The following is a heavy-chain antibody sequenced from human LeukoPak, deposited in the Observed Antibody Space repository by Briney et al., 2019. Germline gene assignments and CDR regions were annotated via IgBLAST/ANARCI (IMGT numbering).Heavy chain of an antibody. V-gene: IGHV1-69*13. Sequence: ASVKVSCKASGGTFSSYAISWVRQAPGQGLEWMGGIIPIFGTANYAQKFQGRVTITADESTSTAYMELSSLRSEDTAVYYCARVPEYSSSSCFVSKFDPWGQGALVTVSS. CDR1: GGTFSSYA. CDR3: ARVPEYSSSSCFVSKFDP. D-gene: IGHD6-6*01. J-gene: IGHJ5*02. CDR2: IIPIFGTA.